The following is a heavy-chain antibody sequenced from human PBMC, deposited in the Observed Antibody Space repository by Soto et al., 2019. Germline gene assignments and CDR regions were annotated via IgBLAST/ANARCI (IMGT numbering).Heavy chain of an antibody. CDR2: ITSRSDTI. CDR1: GFTFSSYE. D-gene: IGHD3-22*01. CDR3: ARSSGHYRPFDS. V-gene: IGHV3-48*03. J-gene: IGHJ4*02. Sequence: GGSLRLSCAASGFTFSSYEMNWVRQAPGKGLEWVSHITSRSDTIYYADSVKGRFTISRDNAESSLYLQMNSLRAEDTAVYYCARSSGHYRPFDSWGQGTLVTVSS.